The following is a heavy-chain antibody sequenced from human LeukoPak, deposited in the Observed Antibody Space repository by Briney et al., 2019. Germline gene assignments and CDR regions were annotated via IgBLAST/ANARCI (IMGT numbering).Heavy chain of an antibody. CDR3: ARALYYDSSGYIDY. D-gene: IGHD3-22*01. CDR1: GFTFSSYG. V-gene: IGHV3-33*01. Sequence: GGSLRLSCAASGFTFSSYGMHWVRQAPGKGLEWVAVIWYDGSNKYYADSVKGRFTISRDNSKNTLYLQMNSLRAEDTAVYYCARALYYDSSGYIDYWGQGTLVTVSS. CDR2: IWYDGSNK. J-gene: IGHJ4*02.